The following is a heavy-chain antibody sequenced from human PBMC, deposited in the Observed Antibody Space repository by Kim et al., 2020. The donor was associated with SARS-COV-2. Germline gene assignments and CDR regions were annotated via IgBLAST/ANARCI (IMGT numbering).Heavy chain of an antibody. V-gene: IGHV4-59*11. CDR2: IYYSGST. CDR3: ARSLYGFFDY. Sequence: SETLSLTCSVSGGSISSHYWSWIRQPPGKGLEYIGYIYYSGSTNYNPSLKSRVTISVDTSKNQFSLKLSSVTAADTAVYYCARSLYGFFDYWGQGTLVT. D-gene: IGHD4-17*01. CDR1: GGSISSHY. J-gene: IGHJ4*02.